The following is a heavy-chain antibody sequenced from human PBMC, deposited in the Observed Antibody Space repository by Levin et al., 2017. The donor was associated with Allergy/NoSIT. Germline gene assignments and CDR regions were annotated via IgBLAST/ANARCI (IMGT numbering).Heavy chain of an antibody. V-gene: IGHV3-30-3*01. Sequence: GGSLRLSCAASGFTFSSYAMHWVRQAPGRGLEWVAVMSYDGGDNYYADSVKGRFTISRDNSKNTLYLQMNSLRPEDTALYYCARAQPPYNSYWDRGLGVFEIWGQGTMVTVSS. CDR2: MSYDGGDN. CDR1: GFTFSSYA. D-gene: IGHD3-16*01. CDR3: ARAQPPYNSYWDRGLGVFEI. J-gene: IGHJ3*02.